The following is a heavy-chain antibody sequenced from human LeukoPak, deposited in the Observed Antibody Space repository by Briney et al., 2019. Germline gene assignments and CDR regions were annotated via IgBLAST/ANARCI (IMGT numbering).Heavy chain of an antibody. V-gene: IGHV3-30*18. CDR2: ISNAGSNK. CDR3: AQAWRWLQLNY. D-gene: IGHD5-24*01. CDR1: GFTFSSYG. J-gene: IGHJ4*02. Sequence: GGSLRLSCAASGFTFSSYGMHWVRQAPGKGLEWVAVISNAGSNKYYADSVKGRFTISRDNSMNTLYLQVNSLRDEDTAVYYCAQAWRWLQLNYWGQGTLVTVSS.